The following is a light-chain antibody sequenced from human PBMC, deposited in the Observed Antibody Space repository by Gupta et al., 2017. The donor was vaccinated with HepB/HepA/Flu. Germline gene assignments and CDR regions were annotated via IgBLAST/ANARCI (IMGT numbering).Light chain of an antibody. V-gene: IGLV2-23*02. CDR3: CSYAGSSNEV. CDR2: EVD. Sequence: SALPPPASVSGSPGQSITISCTGTSSDVGSYKLVSWYQQHPGKPPELMIYEVDKRPSGVANRFSGSKAGNTAALTISGRQEEDEADYYGCSYAGSSNEVFGGGTKLTVL. J-gene: IGLJ3*02. CDR1: SSDVGSYKL.